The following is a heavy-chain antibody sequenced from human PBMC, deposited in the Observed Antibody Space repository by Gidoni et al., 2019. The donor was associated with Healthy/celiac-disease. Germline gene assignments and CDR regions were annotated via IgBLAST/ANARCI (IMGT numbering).Heavy chain of an antibody. Sequence: QVQLQESGPGLVKPSQTLSLPCTVSGGSISRGDYSWSWIRQPPGKGLVWIGYIYYSGSTYYNPSLKRRVTISVDTSKNQFPLKLSSVTAADTAVYYCARPSPYSSSPYAFDIWGQGTMVTVSS. V-gene: IGHV4-30-4*01. CDR3: ARPSPYSSSPYAFDI. CDR1: GGSISRGDYS. J-gene: IGHJ3*02. D-gene: IGHD6-13*01. CDR2: IYYSGST.